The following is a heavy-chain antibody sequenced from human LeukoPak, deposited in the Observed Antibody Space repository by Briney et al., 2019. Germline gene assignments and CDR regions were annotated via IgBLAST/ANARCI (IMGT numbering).Heavy chain of an antibody. V-gene: IGHV1-2*02. CDR2: IVPNNGDT. CDR3: ARANQNYFDY. CDR1: GYTFADYY. J-gene: IGHJ4*02. Sequence: ASVKVPCKTSGYTFADYYMHWVRQAPGQGLEWMGWIVPNNGDTNYAQRFQGRVTMTRDTSISTAFMELSRLRSDDTAIYYCARANQNYFDYWGQGTLVTVSS.